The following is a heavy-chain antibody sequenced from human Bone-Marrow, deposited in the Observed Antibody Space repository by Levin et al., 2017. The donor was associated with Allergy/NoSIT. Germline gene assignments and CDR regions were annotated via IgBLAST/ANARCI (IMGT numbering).Heavy chain of an antibody. Sequence: GGSLRLSCAASGFTFSGYWMSWVRQAPGKGLEWVANIKQDGSTKYYVDSVEGRFTISRDNAKNSLYLQMNSLRAEDTAVYYCARARLDDILDYWGQGTLVTVSS. CDR2: IKQDGSTK. CDR1: GFTFSGYW. CDR3: ARARLDDILDY. D-gene: IGHD3-9*01. V-gene: IGHV3-7*01. J-gene: IGHJ4*02.